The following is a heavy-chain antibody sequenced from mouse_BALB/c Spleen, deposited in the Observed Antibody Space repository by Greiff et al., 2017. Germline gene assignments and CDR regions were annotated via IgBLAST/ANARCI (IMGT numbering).Heavy chain of an antibody. CDR3: ARHVKRDNAGGYYFDY. CDR1: GFTFSSYG. D-gene: IGHD3-3*01. CDR2: ISSGGSYT. V-gene: IGHV5-6*02. J-gene: IGHJ2*01. Sequence: DVMLVESGGDLVKPGGSLKLSCAASGFTFSSYGMSWVRQTPDKRLEWVATISSGGSYTYYPDSVKGRFTISRDNAKNTLYLQMSSLKSEDTAMYYCARHVKRDNAGGYYFDYWGQGTTLTVSS.